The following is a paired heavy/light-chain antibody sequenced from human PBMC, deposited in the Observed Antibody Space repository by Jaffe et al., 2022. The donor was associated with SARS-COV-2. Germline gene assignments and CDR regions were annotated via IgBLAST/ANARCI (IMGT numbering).Light chain of an antibody. Sequence: SYVLTQPPSVSVAPGQTARITCGGNNIGSKSVHWYQQKPGQAPVLVVYDDSDRPSGIPERFSGSNSGNTATLTISRVEAGDEADYYCQVWDSSSDHRGVFGGGTKLTVL. CDR3: QVWDSSSDHRGV. CDR1: NIGSKS. V-gene: IGLV3-21*02. J-gene: IGLJ3*02. CDR2: DDS.
Heavy chain of an antibody. CDR3: ANTVDTAMVPYYYYGMDV. D-gene: IGHD5-18*01. J-gene: IGHJ6*02. V-gene: IGHV3-23*01. CDR2: ISGSGGST. Sequence: EVQLLESGGGLVQPGGSLRLSCAASGFTFSSYAMSWVRQAPGKGLEWVSAISGSGGSTYYADSVKGRFTISRDNSKNTLYLQMNSLRAEDTAVYYCANTVDTAMVPYYYYGMDVWGQGTTVTVSS. CDR1: GFTFSSYA.